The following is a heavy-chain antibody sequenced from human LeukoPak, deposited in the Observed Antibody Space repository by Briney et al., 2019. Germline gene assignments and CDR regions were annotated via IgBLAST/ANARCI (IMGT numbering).Heavy chain of an antibody. CDR1: GFTFSSYV. CDR3: AKPGLIAVAAYFDY. CDR2: ISYGGSNK. D-gene: IGHD6-19*01. Sequence: PGGSLRLSCAASGFTFSSYVMHWVRQAPGKGLEWVAVISYGGSNKYYADSVKGRFTISRDNSKNTLYLQMNSLRAEDTAVYYCAKPGLIAVAAYFDYWGQGTLVTVSS. V-gene: IGHV3-30*18. J-gene: IGHJ4*02.